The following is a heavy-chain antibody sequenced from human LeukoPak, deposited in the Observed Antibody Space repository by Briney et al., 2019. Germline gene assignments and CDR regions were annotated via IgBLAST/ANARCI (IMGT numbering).Heavy chain of an antibody. V-gene: IGHV1-2*02. D-gene: IGHD6-19*01. Sequence: ASVKVSCKASGYTFTGYYMHWVRQAPGQGLEWMGWINPNSGGTNYAQKFQGRVTMTRDTSISTAYMELSSLRSEDTAVYYCARGYRIAVAGTSNYYYMDVWGKGTTVTVSS. CDR3: ARGYRIAVAGTSNYYYMDV. CDR1: GYTFTGYY. J-gene: IGHJ6*03. CDR2: INPNSGGT.